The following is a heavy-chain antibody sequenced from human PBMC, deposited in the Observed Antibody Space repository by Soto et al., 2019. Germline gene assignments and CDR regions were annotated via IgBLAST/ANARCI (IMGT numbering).Heavy chain of an antibody. CDR1: GGSISSGGYY. J-gene: IGHJ4*02. CDR2: IYYSGST. V-gene: IGHV4-31*03. CDR3: ARGVTMVRGVIHTPYFDY. D-gene: IGHD3-10*01. Sequence: QVQLQESGPGLVKPSQTLSLTCTVSGGSISSGGYYWSWIRQHPGKGLEWIGYIYYSGSTYYNPSLKSRVTMSVAASKNQLSLKLSSVTAADTAVYYCARGVTMVRGVIHTPYFDYWGQGTLVTVSS.